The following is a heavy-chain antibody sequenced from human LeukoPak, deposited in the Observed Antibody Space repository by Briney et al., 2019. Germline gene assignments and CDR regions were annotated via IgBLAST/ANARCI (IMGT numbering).Heavy chain of an antibody. CDR2: IYYSGST. J-gene: IGHJ6*02. CDR3: ARERGLRGYYYYGMDV. D-gene: IGHD4-17*01. Sequence: SETLSLTCTVSGGSISSYYWSWIRQPPGKGLEWIGYIYYSGSTYYNPSLKSRVTISVDTSKNQFSLKLSSVTAADTAVYYCARERGLRGYYYYGMDVWGQGTTVTVSS. CDR1: GGSISSYY. V-gene: IGHV4-59*12.